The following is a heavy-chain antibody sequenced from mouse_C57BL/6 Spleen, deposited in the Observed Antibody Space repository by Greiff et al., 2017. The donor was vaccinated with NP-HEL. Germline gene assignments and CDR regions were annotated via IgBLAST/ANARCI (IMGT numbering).Heavy chain of an antibody. V-gene: IGHV1-69*01. CDR1: GYTFTSYW. J-gene: IGHJ2*01. CDR2: IDPSDSYT. D-gene: IGHD2-1*01. Sequence: QVQLQQPGAELVMPGASVKMSCKASGYTFTSYWMNWVKQRPGQGLEWIGEIDPSDSYTNYNQKFKGKSTLTVDKSSSPAYMQLSSLTSEDSAVYYCARRRCYGNYGSYFDYWGQGTTLTVSS. CDR3: ARRRCYGNYGSYFDY.